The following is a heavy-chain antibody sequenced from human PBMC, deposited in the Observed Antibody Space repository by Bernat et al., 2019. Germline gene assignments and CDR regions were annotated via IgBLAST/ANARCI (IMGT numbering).Heavy chain of an antibody. D-gene: IGHD5-12*01. CDR1: GSTVSHNH. CDR2: IHNSGIT. Sequence: EVQVVESGGDLVQPGGSLRLSCAASGSTVSHNHVSWARQAPGKGLEWVSVIHNSGITQYADSVKGRFTISRDNSKNTVYLQMNSVRVEDTAVYYCMGYGGKSVWGQGTLVTFSS. J-gene: IGHJ4*02. V-gene: IGHV3-66*01. CDR3: MGYGGKSV.